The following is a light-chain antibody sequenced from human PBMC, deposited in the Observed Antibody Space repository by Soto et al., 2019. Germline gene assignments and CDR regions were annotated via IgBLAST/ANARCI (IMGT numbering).Light chain of an antibody. CDR3: QQYGSSPRIT. CDR2: DAY. J-gene: IGKJ5*01. V-gene: IGKV3-11*01. CDR1: QSFLGL. Sequence: EVVLTQSPGTLSLSPGERATLSCRASQSFLGLLAWYQQKPGQAPRLLIYDAYNRATGIPPRFSGSGSGTVFTLTISSLEPADSSVYFCQQYGSSPRITFGQGTRLEIK.